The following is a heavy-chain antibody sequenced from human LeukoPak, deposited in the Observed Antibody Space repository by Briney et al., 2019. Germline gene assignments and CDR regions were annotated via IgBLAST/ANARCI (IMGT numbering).Heavy chain of an antibody. D-gene: IGHD5-12*01. CDR3: ARDHGLYSGYDSGDFDY. Sequence: GASVKVSCKASGGTFSSYAISWVRQAPGQGLEWMGRIIPILGIANYAQKFQGRVMITADKSTSTAYMELSSLRSEDTAVYYCARDHGLYSGYDSGDFDYWGQGTLVTVSS. CDR2: IIPILGIA. CDR1: GGTFSSYA. J-gene: IGHJ4*02. V-gene: IGHV1-69*04.